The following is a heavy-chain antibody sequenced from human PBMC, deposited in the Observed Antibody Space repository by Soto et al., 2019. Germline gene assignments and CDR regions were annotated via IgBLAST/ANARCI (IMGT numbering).Heavy chain of an antibody. CDR3: ARGVTWSIAAAGKNLIYYYYGMDV. D-gene: IGHD6-13*01. Sequence: SQTLSLTCAISGDSVSSNSAAWNWIRQSPSRGLEWLGRTYYRSKWYNDYAVSVKSRITINPDTSKNQFSLQLNSVTPEDTAVYYCARGVTWSIAAAGKNLIYYYYGMDVWGQGTTVTVSS. J-gene: IGHJ6*02. V-gene: IGHV6-1*01. CDR1: GDSVSSNSAA. CDR2: TYYRSKWYN.